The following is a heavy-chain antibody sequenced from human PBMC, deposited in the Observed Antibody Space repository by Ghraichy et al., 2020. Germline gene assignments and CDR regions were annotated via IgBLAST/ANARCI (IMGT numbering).Heavy chain of an antibody. CDR2: ISSSSSYT. V-gene: IGHV3-11*06. D-gene: IGHD2-2*01. Sequence: LTCAASGFTFSDYYMSWIRQAPGKGLEWVSYISSSSSYTNYADSVKGRFTISRDNAKNSLYLQMNSLRAEDTAVYYCARDPVPAAMSTGWDYWGQGTLVSVSS. CDR1: GFTFSDYY. CDR3: ARDPVPAAMSTGWDY. J-gene: IGHJ4*02.